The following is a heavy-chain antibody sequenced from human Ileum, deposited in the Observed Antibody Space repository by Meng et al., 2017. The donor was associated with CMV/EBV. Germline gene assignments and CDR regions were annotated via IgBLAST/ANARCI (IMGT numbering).Heavy chain of an antibody. CDR2: ISFDGSKY. Sequence: LSSHGMHWVRQAPGKGLEWVAVISFDGSKYYYADTVEGRFTISRDNSKNTLYLQMNSLRTEDTAVYYCAKGRGASYDILTGYYSHDYWGQGSLVTVSS. CDR3: AKGRGASYDILTGYYSHDY. D-gene: IGHD3-9*01. CDR1: LSSHG. V-gene: IGHV3-30*18. J-gene: IGHJ4*02.